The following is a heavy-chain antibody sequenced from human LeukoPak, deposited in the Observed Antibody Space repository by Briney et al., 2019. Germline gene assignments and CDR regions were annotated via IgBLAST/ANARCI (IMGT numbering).Heavy chain of an antibody. J-gene: IGHJ3*02. V-gene: IGHV4-61*02. CDR2: IYTSGST. Sequence: SETLSLTCTVSGGSISIGSYYWSWIRQPAGKGLEWIGRIYTSGSTNYNPSLKSRVTISVDTSKNQFSLKLSSVTAADTAVYYCARGYSSGWYQDVFDIWGQGTMVTVSS. D-gene: IGHD6-19*01. CDR1: GGSISIGSYY. CDR3: ARGYSSGWYQDVFDI.